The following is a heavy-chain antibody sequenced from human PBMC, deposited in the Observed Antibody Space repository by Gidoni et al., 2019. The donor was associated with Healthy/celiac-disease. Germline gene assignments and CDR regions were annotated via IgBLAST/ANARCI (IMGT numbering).Heavy chain of an antibody. D-gene: IGHD3-22*01. V-gene: IGHV3-73*01. CDR1: GFTFSGSA. CDR3: TRPDRGGYYDSSAQQKEFDY. J-gene: IGHJ4*02. Sequence: EVQLVESGGGLVQPGGSLKLSCAASGFTFSGSAMHCVRQASGKGLEWVGRIRSKANSYATAYAASVKGRFTISRDDSKNTAYLQMNSLKTEDTAVYYCTRPDRGGYYDSSAQQKEFDYWGQGTLVTVSS. CDR2: IRSKANSYAT.